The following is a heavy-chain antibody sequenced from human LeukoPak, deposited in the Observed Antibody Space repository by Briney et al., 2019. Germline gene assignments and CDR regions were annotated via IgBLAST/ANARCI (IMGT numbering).Heavy chain of an antibody. Sequence: GGSLRLSCAASGFSFNSYAMSWVRQAPGKGLEWVSAINGSGGSTYYADSVKGRFTISRDNSKNTLYLQMNSLRAEDTAVYYCAKVGAWDIVVVPAALNYFDYWGQGTLVTVSS. CDR2: INGSGGST. CDR3: AKVGAWDIVVVPAALNYFDY. CDR1: GFSFNSYA. J-gene: IGHJ4*02. V-gene: IGHV3-23*01. D-gene: IGHD2-2*01.